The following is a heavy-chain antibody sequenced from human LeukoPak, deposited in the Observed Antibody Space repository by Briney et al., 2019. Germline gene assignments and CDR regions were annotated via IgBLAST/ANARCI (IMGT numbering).Heavy chain of an antibody. D-gene: IGHD5-18*01. V-gene: IGHV1-2*02. Sequence: GASVXXXXXXSGYTFTGYYXXXXRQAXXXXLEWMGWINPNSGGTNYAQKFQGRVTMTRDTSISTAYMELSRLRSDDTAVYYCGTKGRDTAMVHWGQGTLVTVSS. CDR1: GYTFTGYY. CDR3: GTKGRDTAMVH. J-gene: IGHJ4*02. CDR2: INPNSGGT.